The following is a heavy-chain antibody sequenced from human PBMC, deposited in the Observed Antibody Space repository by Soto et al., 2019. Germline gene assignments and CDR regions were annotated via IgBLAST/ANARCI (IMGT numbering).Heavy chain of an antibody. J-gene: IGHJ6*02. CDR1: GFSLSTSGMC. Sequence: SGPTLVNPTQTLTLTCTFSGFSLSTSGMCVSWIRQPPGKALEWLALIDWDDDKYYSTSLKTRLTISKDTSKNQVVLTMTNMDPVDTATYYCARIPVVVVVPSAMNGSSDYYYYYGMDVWGQGTTVTVSS. CDR2: IDWDDDK. D-gene: IGHD2-2*01. V-gene: IGHV2-70*01. CDR3: ARIPVVVVVPSAMNGSSDYYYYYGMDV.